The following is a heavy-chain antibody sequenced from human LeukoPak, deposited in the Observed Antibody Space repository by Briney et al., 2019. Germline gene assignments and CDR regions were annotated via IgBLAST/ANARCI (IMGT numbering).Heavy chain of an antibody. CDR2: INTNTGNP. CDR3: ARVALIRLGSGSYYNSFDY. J-gene: IGHJ4*02. D-gene: IGHD3-10*01. Sequence: ASVKVSCKASGYTFTSYAMNWVRQASGQGLEWMGWINTNTGNPTYAQGFTGRFVFSLDTSVSTAYLQISSLKAEDAAVYYCARVALIRLGSGSYYNSFDYWGQGTLVTVSS. CDR1: GYTFTSYA. V-gene: IGHV7-4-1*02.